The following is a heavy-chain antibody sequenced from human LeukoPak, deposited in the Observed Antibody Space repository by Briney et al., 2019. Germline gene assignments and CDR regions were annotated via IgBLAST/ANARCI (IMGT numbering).Heavy chain of an antibody. D-gene: IGHD3-3*01. V-gene: IGHV4-59*11. CDR3: GRFHTHFDLGGYYYYHYMDV. CDR2: IYSSGRT. Sequence: SEPLSLTCSVSGDSINKLYWTWLRHPPGKGLEWLGYIYSSGRTNYNPSQKSLDTISVDTSKKNFSLNLNSETAAHTAVYFWGRFHTHFDLGGYYYYHYMDVWGKGTTVTVSS. J-gene: IGHJ6*03. CDR1: GDSINKLY.